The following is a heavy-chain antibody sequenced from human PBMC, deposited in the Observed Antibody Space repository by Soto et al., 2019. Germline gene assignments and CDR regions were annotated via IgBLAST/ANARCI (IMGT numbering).Heavy chain of an antibody. CDR2: FDPEDGET. D-gene: IGHD3-16*01. CDR1: GYTLTELS. J-gene: IGHJ6*02. Sequence: ASVKVSCKVSGYTLTELSMHWVRQAPGKGLEWMGGFDPEDGETIYAQKFQGRVTMTEDTSTDTAYMELSSLSSEDTAVYYCATVPVGFGGAPYDYYGMDVWGQGTTVTVSS. V-gene: IGHV1-24*01. CDR3: ATVPVGFGGAPYDYYGMDV.